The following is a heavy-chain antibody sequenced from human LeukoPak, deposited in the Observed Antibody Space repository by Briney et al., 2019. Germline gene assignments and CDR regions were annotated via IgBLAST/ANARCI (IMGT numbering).Heavy chain of an antibody. D-gene: IGHD5-18*01. V-gene: IGHV1-8*02. J-gene: IGHJ6*03. CDR3: ARGPLRMGYSYGPLYYYYYMDV. CDR1: GYTFTSYG. Sequence: ASVKVSCKASGYTFTSYGISWVRQATGQGLEWMGWMNPNSGNTGYAQKFQGRVTMTRNTSISTAYMELSSLRSEDTAVYYCARGPLRMGYSYGPLYYYYYMDVWGKGTTVTISS. CDR2: MNPNSGNT.